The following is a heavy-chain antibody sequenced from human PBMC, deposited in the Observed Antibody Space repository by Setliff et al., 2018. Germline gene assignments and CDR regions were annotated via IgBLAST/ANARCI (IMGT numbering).Heavy chain of an antibody. Sequence: GASVKVSCKTSGFSFSTFGFSWVRQAPGQGLEWMGGIIPIFGSANYARKFQGRVTVTADESTSTAYMELSSLRSEDTAVYYCARGSVEYSRGWYYFDYWAQGTLVTVSS. J-gene: IGHJ4*02. CDR1: GFSFSTFG. V-gene: IGHV1-69*13. CDR3: ARGSVEYSRGWYYFDY. D-gene: IGHD6-19*01. CDR2: IIPIFGSA.